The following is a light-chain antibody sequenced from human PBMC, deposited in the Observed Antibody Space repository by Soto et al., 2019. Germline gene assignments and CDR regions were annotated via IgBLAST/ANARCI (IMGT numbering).Light chain of an antibody. Sequence: EIVLTQSPGTLSLSPGERATLSCRASQSVSSGYLAWYQQKPGQAPRLLISGASRRATGIPDRFSGSGSGKELTLTISRQELEEQAVYYCWQEDGDTRTFGEGTNGDLK. CDR1: QSVSSGY. V-gene: IGKV3-20*01. J-gene: IGKJ1*01. CDR3: WQEDGDTRT. CDR2: GAS.